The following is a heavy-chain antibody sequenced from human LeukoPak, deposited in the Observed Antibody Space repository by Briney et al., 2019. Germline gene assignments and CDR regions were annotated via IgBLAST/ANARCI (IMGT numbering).Heavy chain of an antibody. D-gene: IGHD3-10*01. Sequence: GGSLRLSCAASGFTFSSYAMSWVRQAPGKGLEWVSAISGSGGSTYYADSVKGRFTISRDDSKNTAYLQMNSLKTEDTAVYYCTLPHPAVRGEPDDYWGQGTLVTVSS. J-gene: IGHJ4*02. V-gene: IGHV3-23*01. CDR3: TLPHPAVRGEPDDY. CDR1: GFTFSSYA. CDR2: ISGSGGST.